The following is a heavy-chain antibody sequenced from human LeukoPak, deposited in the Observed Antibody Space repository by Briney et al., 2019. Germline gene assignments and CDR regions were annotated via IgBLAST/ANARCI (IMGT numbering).Heavy chain of an antibody. CDR2: ISAYNGNT. J-gene: IGHJ4*02. CDR1: GYTFTSYG. Sequence: VASVKVSCKASGYTFTSYGISWVRQAPGQGLEWMGWISAYNGNTNYAQKLQGRVTMTTDTSTSTAYMELRSLRSDDTAVYYCARESAQPLGGPIDYWGQGTLVTVSS. D-gene: IGHD3-16*01. V-gene: IGHV1-18*01. CDR3: ARESAQPLGGPIDY.